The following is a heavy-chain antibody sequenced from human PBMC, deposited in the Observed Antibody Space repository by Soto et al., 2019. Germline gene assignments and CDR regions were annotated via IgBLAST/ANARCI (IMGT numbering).Heavy chain of an antibody. D-gene: IGHD6-19*01. V-gene: IGHV1-69*01. J-gene: IGHJ3*01. CDR1: GGTFGRNA. Sequence: QVVLVQSGAEVKNPGSSVKVSCKASGGTFGRNAINWVRQAPGQGFEWMGGIIPMFDTANHAQKFRDRIMITADESTNTGYLELKDLRSEDTAIYYCARPQGSGWRFNALDFWGQGTMVTVSS. CDR2: IIPMFDTA. CDR3: ARPQGSGWRFNALDF.